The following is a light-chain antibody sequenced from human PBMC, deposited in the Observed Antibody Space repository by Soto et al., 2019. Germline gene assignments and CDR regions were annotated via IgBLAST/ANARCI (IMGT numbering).Light chain of an antibody. V-gene: IGKV3-11*01. Sequence: EFVLTQSPATLSLSPEERATLSCRASQSVSSYLAWYQQKPGQAPRLLIYDVSNRSTGIPARFSGSGSGTDFTLPTSSRESEDFAVYYCQHLGTFGGGTKVEIK. CDR1: QSVSSY. J-gene: IGKJ4*01. CDR2: DVS. CDR3: QHLGT.